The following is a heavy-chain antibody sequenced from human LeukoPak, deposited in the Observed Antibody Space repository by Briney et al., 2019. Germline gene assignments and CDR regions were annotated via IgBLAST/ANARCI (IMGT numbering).Heavy chain of an antibody. J-gene: IGHJ5*01. Sequence: PSETLSLTCAVYGGSFSGYYWSWIRQPPGKGLEWIGEINHSGSTNYNPSLKSRVTISVDTSKNQFSLKLSSVTAADTAVYYCARGNYYVWGSYRYGFDSWGQGTLVTVSS. V-gene: IGHV4-34*01. D-gene: IGHD3-16*02. CDR1: GGSFSGYY. CDR3: ARGNYYVWGSYRYGFDS. CDR2: INHSGST.